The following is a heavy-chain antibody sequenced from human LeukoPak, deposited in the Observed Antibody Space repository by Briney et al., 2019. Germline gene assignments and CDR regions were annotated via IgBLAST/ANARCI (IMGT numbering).Heavy chain of an antibody. Sequence: PGGSLRLSCAASGFTFNRYGMHWVRQAPGKGLEWVAFIRFDASNIYYADSVKGRFSISRDNSKNTLFLQMNSLRPDNTAVYYCAKTSDQLLYSKFDFWGQGTLVTVSS. J-gene: IGHJ4*02. CDR3: AKTSDQLLYSKFDF. CDR1: GFTFNRYG. CDR2: IRFDASNI. V-gene: IGHV3-30*02. D-gene: IGHD2-2*02.